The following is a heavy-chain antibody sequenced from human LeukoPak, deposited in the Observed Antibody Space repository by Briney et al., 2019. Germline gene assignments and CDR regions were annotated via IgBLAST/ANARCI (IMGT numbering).Heavy chain of an antibody. CDR3: ARLSAYCRGGGCAYGMDV. CDR2: INQGGSGK. V-gene: IGHV3-7*05. CDR1: GFTFSSYW. J-gene: IGHJ6*02. Sequence: PGGSLRLSCAASGFTFSSYWMSWVRQAPGKGLEWVANINQGGSGKSYVDSVKGRFTISRDNAKNSLYLQMNSLRAEDTAVYYCARLSAYCRGGGCAYGMDVWGQGTTVTVSS. D-gene: IGHD2-15*01.